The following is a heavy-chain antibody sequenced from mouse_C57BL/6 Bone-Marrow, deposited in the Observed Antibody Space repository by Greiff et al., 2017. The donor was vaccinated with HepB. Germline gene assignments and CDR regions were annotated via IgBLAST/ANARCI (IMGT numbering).Heavy chain of an antibody. CDR3: ARSPLYFDY. Sequence: VQLQQSGAELVRPGTSVKVSCKASGYAFTNYLIEWVKQRPGQGLEWIGVINPGSGGTNYNEKFKGKATLTADKSSSTAYMQLSSLTSEDSAVYFCARSPLYFDYWGQGTTFTVSS. CDR1: GYAFTNYL. J-gene: IGHJ2*01. CDR2: INPGSGGT. V-gene: IGHV1-54*01.